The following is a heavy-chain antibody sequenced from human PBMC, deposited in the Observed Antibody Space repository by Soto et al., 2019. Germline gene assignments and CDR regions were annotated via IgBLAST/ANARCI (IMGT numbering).Heavy chain of an antibody. CDR2: IYSGDTT. CDR1: GFTVRANY. J-gene: IGHJ4*02. V-gene: IGHV3-53*01. Sequence: EVQLVESGGGLIQPGGSLRLSCAVSGFTVRANYMSWVRQAPGKGLGWVSVIYSGDTTYYADSVKGRFIISRDISKNILYLQMNILRAEDTAVYYCHGYGYWGQGTLVTVSS. D-gene: IGHD5-18*01. CDR3: HGYGY.